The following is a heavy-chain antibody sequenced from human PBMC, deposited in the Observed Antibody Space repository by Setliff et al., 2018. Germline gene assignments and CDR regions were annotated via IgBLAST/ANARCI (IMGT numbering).Heavy chain of an antibody. CDR3: ASPSGTGWPSPSYYFDY. V-gene: IGHV4-34*01. J-gene: IGHJ4*02. CDR2: INHRGST. D-gene: IGHD6-19*01. Sequence: SETLSLTCAAYGGTFSDYHWTWIRQSPEKGLEWIGEINHRGSTNYNPSLKSRVTISVDTSKEQFSLKLPSVTAADTAVYYCASPSGTGWPSPSYYFDYWGQGTQVTVSS. CDR1: GGTFSDYH.